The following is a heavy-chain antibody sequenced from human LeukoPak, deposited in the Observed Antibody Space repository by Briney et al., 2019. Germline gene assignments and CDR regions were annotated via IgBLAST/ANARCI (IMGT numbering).Heavy chain of an antibody. CDR2: ISSDSSYI. CDR3: ARGAPEVTMAFDI. V-gene: IGHV3-21*01. CDR1: GFTFSSYS. D-gene: IGHD2-21*02. J-gene: IGHJ3*02. Sequence: GGSLRLSCAASGFTFSSYSLNWVRQAPGKGLEWVSSISSDSSYIYYADSVKGRFTISRDNAKNSLYLQMNSLGAEDTAVYYCARGAPEVTMAFDIWGQGTMVTVSS.